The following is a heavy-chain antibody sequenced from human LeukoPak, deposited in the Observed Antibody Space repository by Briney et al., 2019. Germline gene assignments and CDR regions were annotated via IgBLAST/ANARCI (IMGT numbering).Heavy chain of an antibody. CDR1: GFTFSSYG. V-gene: IGHV3-23*01. CDR2: ISGSGGST. D-gene: IGHD4-17*01. CDR3: AKDSGNYGDYVTGY. Sequence: GGSLRLSCAASGFTFSSYGMSWVRQAPGKGLEWVSAISGSGGSTYYADSVKGRFTISRDNSKNTLYLQMNSLRAEDTAVYYCAKDSGNYGDYVTGYWGQGTLVTVSS. J-gene: IGHJ4*02.